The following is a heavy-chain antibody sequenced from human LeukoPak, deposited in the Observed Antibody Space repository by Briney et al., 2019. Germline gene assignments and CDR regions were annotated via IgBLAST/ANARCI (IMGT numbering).Heavy chain of an antibody. V-gene: IGHV4-61*08. D-gene: IGHD2-15*01. J-gene: IGHJ4*02. CDR1: GGSISSGGYY. Sequence: SETLSLTCTVSGGSISSGGYYWSWIRQHPGKGLEWIGYIYYSGSTNYNPSLKSRVTISVDTSKNQFSLKLSSVTAADTAVYYCARGGSQGYGRWGQGTLVTVSS. CDR3: ARGGSQGYGR. CDR2: IYYSGST.